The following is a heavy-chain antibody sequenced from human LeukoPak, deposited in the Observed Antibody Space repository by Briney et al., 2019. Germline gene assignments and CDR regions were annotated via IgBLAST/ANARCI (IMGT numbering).Heavy chain of an antibody. Sequence: GESLNISCKGSGYRFTIYCIGWVRQMPGKGFAFMVIIYPGDSDISYSPYFQVQVTIPAEKSINTAYLQRRLLKASDIASRYCARQPYRRSWYDYWGQGTLVTVSS. J-gene: IGHJ4*02. CDR2: IYPGDSDI. CDR1: GYRFTIYC. CDR3: ARQPYRRSWYDY. V-gene: IGHV5-51*01. D-gene: IGHD6-13*01.